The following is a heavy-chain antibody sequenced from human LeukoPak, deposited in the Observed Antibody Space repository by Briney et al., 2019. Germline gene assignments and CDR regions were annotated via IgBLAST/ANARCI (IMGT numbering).Heavy chain of an antibody. CDR1: GFTFSDYY. Sequence: GGSLRLSCAASGFTFSDYYMSWIRQAPGKGLEWVSVIYSGGSTYYADSVKGRFTISRDNSKNTLYLQMNSLRAEDTAVYYCARNISNWGQGTLVTVSS. V-gene: IGHV3-53*01. D-gene: IGHD6-13*01. J-gene: IGHJ4*02. CDR3: ARNISN. CDR2: IYSGGST.